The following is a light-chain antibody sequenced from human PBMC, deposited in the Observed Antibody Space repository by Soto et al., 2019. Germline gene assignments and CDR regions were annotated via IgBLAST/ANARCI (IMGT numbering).Light chain of an antibody. CDR3: CTYECSTPPYF. CDR1: SSDVGSYNV. CDR2: EGS. Sequence: QSALTQPASVSGSPGQSITISCTGTSSDVGSYNVVSWYQQHPGKAPKLIIYEGSKRPSGVSNRFSGSKSGNTASLTISGLQAETEANYSCCTYECSTPPYFFATGTKLPVL. J-gene: IGLJ1*01. V-gene: IGLV2-23*01.